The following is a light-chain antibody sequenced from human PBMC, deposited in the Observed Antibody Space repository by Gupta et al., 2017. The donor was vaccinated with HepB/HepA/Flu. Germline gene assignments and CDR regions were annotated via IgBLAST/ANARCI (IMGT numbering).Light chain of an antibody. Sequence: IVMTQSPLSLSVAPGEPASISCRSTQSLLHKNGYTYLDWYLQKPGQSPQLLVYLGSNRASGVPDRFSGSGSGADFTLRISIVDAEDAGVYYCMQTLQGPFAFGPGTKVDIK. CDR3: MQTLQGPFA. CDR1: QSLLHKNGYTY. V-gene: IGKV2-28*01. J-gene: IGKJ3*01. CDR2: LGS.